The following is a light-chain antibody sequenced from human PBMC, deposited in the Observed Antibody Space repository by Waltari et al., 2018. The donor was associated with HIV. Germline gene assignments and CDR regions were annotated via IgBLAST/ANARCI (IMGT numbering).Light chain of an antibody. CDR2: RDV. J-gene: IGLJ2*01. V-gene: IGLV1-44*01. CDR1: KSNVGGST. Sequence: QSVLTQPPSASGTPGRRVTISCSGSKSNVGGSTVSWFQQLPGTAPTLAVTSPNLLIFRDVQRPSGVPDRFSVSESGTSASLAISGLQSEDEAAYYCATWDGSLNGVLFVGGTKLTVL. CDR3: ATWDGSLNGVL.